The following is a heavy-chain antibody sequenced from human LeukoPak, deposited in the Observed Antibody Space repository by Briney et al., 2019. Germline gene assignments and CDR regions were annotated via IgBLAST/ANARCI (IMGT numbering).Heavy chain of an antibody. CDR3: AKGGATVIDY. CDR2: INSDGSST. Sequence: GGSLRLSCAASGFTFSIYAMSWVRRAPGKGLVWVSRINSDGSSTTSADSVKGRFTISRDNAKNTLYLQMNSLRAEDTAVCYCAKGGATVIDYWGQGTLVTVSS. J-gene: IGHJ4*02. V-gene: IGHV3-74*01. D-gene: IGHD4-17*01. CDR1: GFTFSIYA.